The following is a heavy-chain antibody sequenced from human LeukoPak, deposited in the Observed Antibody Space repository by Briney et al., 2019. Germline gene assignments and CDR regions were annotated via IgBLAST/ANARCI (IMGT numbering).Heavy chain of an antibody. CDR2: IYYSGST. Sequence: SETLSLTCTVSGGSISSSSYYWGWIRQPPGKGLEWIGSIYYSGSTYYNPSLKSRVTISVDTSKNQFSLKLSSVTAADTAVYYCAKDDSSGYYNYWGQGTLVIVSS. D-gene: IGHD3-22*01. V-gene: IGHV4-39*01. J-gene: IGHJ4*02. CDR3: AKDDSSGYYNY. CDR1: GGSISSSSYY.